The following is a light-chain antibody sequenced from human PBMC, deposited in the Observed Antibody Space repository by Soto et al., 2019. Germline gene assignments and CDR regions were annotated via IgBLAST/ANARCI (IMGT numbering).Light chain of an antibody. V-gene: IGKV3-20*01. CDR1: QSVSSSS. CDR2: GAS. Sequence: EIVLTQSPGTLSLSPGERATLSCRASQSVSSSSLGWYQQKPGQAPRLLIYGASSRATGIPDRFSGSGSGTDFTLTISRLEPEDFAVYYCQQYGSSLFTFGQGTRLEIK. CDR3: QQYGSSLFT. J-gene: IGKJ5*01.